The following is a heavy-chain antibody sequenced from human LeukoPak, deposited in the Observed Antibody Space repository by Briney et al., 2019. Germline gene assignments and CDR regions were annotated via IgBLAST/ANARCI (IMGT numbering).Heavy chain of an antibody. CDR2: IYYSGST. J-gene: IGHJ4*02. D-gene: IGHD6-19*01. V-gene: IGHV4-59*01. CDR3: ARAALSSGWYFY. CDR1: GGSISSYY. Sequence: PSETLSLTCTVSGGSISSYYWSWIRQPPGKGVEWVGCIYYSGSTNYIPSLKSRVTISLDTSTNHFSLKLNSVTAADTAVYYCARAALSSGWYFYWGQGTLVTVTS.